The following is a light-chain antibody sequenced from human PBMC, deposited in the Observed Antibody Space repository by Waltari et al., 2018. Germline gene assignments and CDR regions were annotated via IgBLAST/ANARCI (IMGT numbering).Light chain of an antibody. CDR1: SSDVGSYNL. CDR3: CSYAGSSTFYV. V-gene: IGLV2-23*01. Sequence: QSALTQPASVSGSPGQSITISCTGTSSDVGSYNLVSWYQQYPGKAPKLMIYEGSKRPSGVSNRFSGSKSGNTASLTISGLHAEDEADYYCCSYAGSSTFYVFGTGTKVTVL. CDR2: EGS. J-gene: IGLJ1*01.